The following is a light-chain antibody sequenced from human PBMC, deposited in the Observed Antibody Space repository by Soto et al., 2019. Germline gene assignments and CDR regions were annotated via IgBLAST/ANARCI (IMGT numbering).Light chain of an antibody. V-gene: IGKV1-5*01. J-gene: IGKJ1*01. CDR3: QQYSSYSP. CDR1: QSISNW. Sequence: DIKMTQSPSSLSASVGDRVTITCRASQSISNWLAWYQQKPGKAPKLLIYDASTLESGVPSRFSGGGFGTDFTLTISSLQPDDFATYYCQQYSSYSPFGQGTKVDIK. CDR2: DAS.